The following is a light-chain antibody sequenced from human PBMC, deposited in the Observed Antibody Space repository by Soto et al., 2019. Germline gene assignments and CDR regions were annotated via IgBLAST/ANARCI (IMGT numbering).Light chain of an antibody. CDR2: GAS. V-gene: IGKV3-20*01. CDR1: EPFNSPY. CDR3: QQYGSPLT. J-gene: IGKJ4*01. Sequence: VLTQSPATLSLSPGERATLSCTTNEPFNSPYLAWYQQKPGQAPRLLIYGASNRATGIPDRFSGSGSGADFTLSISRLVPEDFAVYYCQQYGSPLTFGGGTKVEI.